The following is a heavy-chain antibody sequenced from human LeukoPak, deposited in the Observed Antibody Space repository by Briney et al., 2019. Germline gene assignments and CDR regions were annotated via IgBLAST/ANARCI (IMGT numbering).Heavy chain of an antibody. V-gene: IGHV3-23*01. CDR2: ISGSGGST. J-gene: IGHJ1*01. CDR3: AKDPKQWLALEYLQH. CDR1: GFTFSSYA. Sequence: GGSLRLSCAASGFTFSSYAMSWVRQAPGKGLEWVSGISGSGGSTYYADSVKGRFTISRDNSKNTLYLQMNSLRAEDTAVYYCAKDPKQWLALEYLQHWGQGTLVTVSS. D-gene: IGHD6-19*01.